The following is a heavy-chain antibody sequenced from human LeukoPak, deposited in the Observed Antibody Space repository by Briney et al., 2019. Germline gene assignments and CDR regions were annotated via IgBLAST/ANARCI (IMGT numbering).Heavy chain of an antibody. CDR2: IIPMFPTT. D-gene: IGHD1-26*01. J-gene: IGHJ6*03. V-gene: IGHV1-69*05. CDR3: ACDSRWVDFYYMDV. Sequence: GSSVKVSCKASGGTLSSYAISWVRQAPGEGLEWMGGIIPMFPTTNYAQKFQGRLTITTDESTSTAYMELSGLRSEDTAVYYCACDSRWVDFYYMDVWGTGTTVTASS. CDR1: GGTLSSYA.